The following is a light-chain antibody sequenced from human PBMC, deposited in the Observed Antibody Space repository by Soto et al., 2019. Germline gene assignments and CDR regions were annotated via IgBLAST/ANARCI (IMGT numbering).Light chain of an antibody. J-gene: IGLJ1*01. V-gene: IGLV2-14*01. Sequence: QSVLTQPASVSGTPGQSITISCTGTSIDVGAYNYVSWYQHHPGKAPKLMLYEVNNRPSGVSNRFSGSKSGDTASLTISGLQAEDEADYYCSSYTTSSTYAFGTGTKLTVL. CDR2: EVN. CDR3: SSYTTSSTYA. CDR1: SIDVGAYNY.